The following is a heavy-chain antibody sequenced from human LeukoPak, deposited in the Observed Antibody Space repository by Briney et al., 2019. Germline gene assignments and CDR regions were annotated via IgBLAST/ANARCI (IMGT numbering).Heavy chain of an antibody. D-gene: IGHD6-13*01. J-gene: IGHJ3*02. CDR2: IWYDGSNK. CDR1: GFTFSSYG. CDR3: AKTPGIAAAADAFDI. V-gene: IGHV3-30*02. Sequence: GGSLRLSCAASGFTFSSYGMHWVRQAPGKGLEWVAVIWYDGSNKYYADSVKGRFTISRDNSKNTLYLQMNSLRAEDTAVYYCAKTPGIAAAADAFDIWGQGTMVTVSS.